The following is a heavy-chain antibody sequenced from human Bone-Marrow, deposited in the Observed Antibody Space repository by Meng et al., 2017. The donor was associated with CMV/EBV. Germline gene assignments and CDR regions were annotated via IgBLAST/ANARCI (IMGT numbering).Heavy chain of an antibody. V-gene: IGHV3-74*01. CDR2: INSDGSST. D-gene: IGHD3-3*01. J-gene: IGHJ6*02. Sequence: GESLKISCAASGFTFSSYWMHWVRQAPGKGLVWVPRINSDGSSTSYADSVKGRFTISRDNAKNTLYLQMNSLRAEDTAVYYCARKMRQFWSGGGGMDVWGQGTTVTVSS. CDR1: GFTFSSYW. CDR3: ARKMRQFWSGGGGMDV.